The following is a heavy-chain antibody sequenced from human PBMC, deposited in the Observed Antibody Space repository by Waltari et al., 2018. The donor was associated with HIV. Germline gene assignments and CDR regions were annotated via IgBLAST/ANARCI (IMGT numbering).Heavy chain of an antibody. CDR3: ARGIAVAGRYYFYGMDV. V-gene: IGHV3-7*01. CDR1: GFPFSTYW. J-gene: IGHJ6*02. Sequence: EVQLVEYGGGWVQPGGSLRLSCGASGFPFSTYWMSWVRQAPGEGLEWVAYINQAGSRKYYVDSVKGRFTISRDNAKNSLYLQMNSLRAEDTAVYYCARGIAVAGRYYFYGMDVWGQGTTVTVSS. D-gene: IGHD6-19*01. CDR2: INQAGSRK.